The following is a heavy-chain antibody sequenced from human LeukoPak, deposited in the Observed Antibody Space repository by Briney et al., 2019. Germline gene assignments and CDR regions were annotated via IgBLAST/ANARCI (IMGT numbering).Heavy chain of an antibody. CDR2: IIPIFGTA. CDR1: GATFTSYA. J-gene: IGHJ4*02. CDR3: ARNLWFGELSY. Sequence: ASVKLSCKASGATFTSYAISWVRQAPGQGLELMGGIIPIFGTANYAQKFQGRVTITADKSTSTAYMELSSLRSEDTAVYYCARNLWFGELSYWGQGTLVTVSS. V-gene: IGHV1-69*06. D-gene: IGHD3-10*01.